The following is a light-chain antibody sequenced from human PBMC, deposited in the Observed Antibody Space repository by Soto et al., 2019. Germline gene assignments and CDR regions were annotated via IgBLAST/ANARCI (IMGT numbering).Light chain of an antibody. Sequence: IVMTQSPATLSVSPGERATLSCRASQSVSSNLAWYQQKPGQAPRLLIYGASTRATGIPDRFSGSGSGTDFTLTISRLEPEDFAVYFCQQYSDLPMTFGQGTRLEIK. J-gene: IGKJ5*01. CDR2: GAS. V-gene: IGKV3D-15*02. CDR1: QSVSSN. CDR3: QQYSDLPMT.